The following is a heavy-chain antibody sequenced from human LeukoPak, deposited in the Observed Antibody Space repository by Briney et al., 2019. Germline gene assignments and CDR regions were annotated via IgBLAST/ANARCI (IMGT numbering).Heavy chain of an antibody. J-gene: IGHJ5*02. D-gene: IGHD3-10*01. CDR2: INHSGST. CDR3: ARYGSGNNWFDP. V-gene: IGHV4-34*01. Sequence: SETLSLTCAVYGGSFSGYYWSWIRQPPGKGLGCIGEINHSGSTNYNPSLKSRVTISVDTSKNQFSLKLSSVTAADTAVYYCARYGSGNNWFDPWAREPWSPSPQ. CDR1: GGSFSGYY.